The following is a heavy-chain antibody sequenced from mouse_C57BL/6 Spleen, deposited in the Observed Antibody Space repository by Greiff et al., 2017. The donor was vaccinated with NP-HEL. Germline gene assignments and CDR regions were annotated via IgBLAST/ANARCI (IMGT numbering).Heavy chain of an antibody. Sequence: VQLQQPGAELVKPGASVKLSCKASGYTFTSYWMHWVKQRPGQGLEWIGMIHPNSGSTNYNEKFKSKATLTVDKSSSTAYMQLSSLTSEDSAVYYCASYYYGSSYEGFAYWGQGTLVTVSA. CDR1: GYTFTSYW. CDR3: ASYYYGSSYEGFAY. CDR2: IHPNSGST. V-gene: IGHV1-64*01. J-gene: IGHJ3*01. D-gene: IGHD1-1*01.